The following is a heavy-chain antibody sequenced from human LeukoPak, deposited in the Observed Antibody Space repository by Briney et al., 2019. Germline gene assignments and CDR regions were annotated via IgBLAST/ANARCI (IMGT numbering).Heavy chain of an antibody. CDR2: ISGSGGST. J-gene: IGHJ6*03. CDR1: GFTFRNYG. Sequence: GRSLRLSCAASGFTFRNYGMSWVRQAPGKGLEWVSPISGSGGSTYYADSVKGRFTISRDNSKNTLYLQMNSLRAEDTAVYYCAKLRGDYDTTGYYSNYYYMDVWGKGTTVTISS. D-gene: IGHD3-22*01. CDR3: AKLRGDYDTTGYYSNYYYMDV. V-gene: IGHV3-23*01.